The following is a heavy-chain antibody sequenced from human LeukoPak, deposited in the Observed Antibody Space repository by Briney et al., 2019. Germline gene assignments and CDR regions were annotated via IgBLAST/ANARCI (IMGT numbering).Heavy chain of an antibody. J-gene: IGHJ4*02. Sequence: PGGSLRLSCAASGFIFSSYAMHWVRQAPGKGLEWVAVISFDGNNKYYTDSVKGRFTISRDKSKNTLYLQMNSLRAEDTAVYYCARDRVWALYGALDYWGQGTLVTVSS. CDR1: GFIFSSYA. CDR2: ISFDGNNK. CDR3: ARDRVWALYGALDY. D-gene: IGHD4/OR15-4a*01. V-gene: IGHV3-30-3*01.